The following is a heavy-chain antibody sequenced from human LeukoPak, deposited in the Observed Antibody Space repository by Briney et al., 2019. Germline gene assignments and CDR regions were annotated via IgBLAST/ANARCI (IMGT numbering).Heavy chain of an antibody. D-gene: IGHD1-26*01. CDR2: INHSGST. CDR1: GGSFSGYY. V-gene: IGHV4-34*01. Sequence: PSETLSLTCAVYGGSFSGYYWSWIRQPPGKGLEWIGEINHSGSTNYNPSLKSRVTISVDTSKNQFSLKLSSVTAADTAVYYCAGLTLYSGNLHDWFDPWGQGTLVTVSS. CDR3: AGLTLYSGNLHDWFDP. J-gene: IGHJ5*02.